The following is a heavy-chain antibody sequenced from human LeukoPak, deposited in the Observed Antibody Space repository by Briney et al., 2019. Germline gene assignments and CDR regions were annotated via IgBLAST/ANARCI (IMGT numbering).Heavy chain of an antibody. J-gene: IGHJ6*04. D-gene: IGHD3-10*02. CDR3: AALGITMIGGV. CDR2: VSSSGSTI. V-gene: IGHV3-48*03. CDR1: GFTFSSYE. Sequence: GGSLRLSCAASGFTFSSYEMNWVRQAPGKGLEWVSYVSSSGSTIYYADSVKGRFTISRDNAKNSLYLQMNSLRAEDTAVYYCAALGITMIGGVWGKGTTVTISS.